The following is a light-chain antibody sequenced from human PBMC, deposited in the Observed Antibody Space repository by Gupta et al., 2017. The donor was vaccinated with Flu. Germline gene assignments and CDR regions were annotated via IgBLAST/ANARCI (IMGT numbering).Light chain of an antibody. CDR1: SSDVGGYNY. CDR3: CSYAGSSWV. V-gene: IGLV2-11*01. CDR2: DVS. J-gene: IGLJ3*02. Sequence: QSAPTQPRSGSGSPVPSVTLPCTGTSSDVGGYNYVSWYQQHPGNAPKLMIYDVSKRPSGAPDRFSGSKSGNTASLTISGLQAEDEADYYCCSYAGSSWVFGGGTKLTVL.